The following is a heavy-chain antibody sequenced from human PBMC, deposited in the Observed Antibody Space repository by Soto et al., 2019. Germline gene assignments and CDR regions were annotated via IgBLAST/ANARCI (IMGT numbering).Heavy chain of an antibody. J-gene: IGHJ4*02. Sequence: SETLSLTCTVSGGSISSSSYYWGWIRQPPGKGLEWIGSIYYSGSTYYNPSLKSRVTISVDTSKNQFTLKLSSVTAADTAVYYCARRVFSIGYQGFDFWGQRTVVTVSS. V-gene: IGHV4-39*01. CDR1: GGSISSSSYY. CDR2: IYYSGST. D-gene: IGHD3-22*01. CDR3: ARRVFSIGYQGFDF.